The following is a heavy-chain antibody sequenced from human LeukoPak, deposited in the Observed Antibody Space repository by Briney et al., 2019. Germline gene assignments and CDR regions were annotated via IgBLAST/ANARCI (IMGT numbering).Heavy chain of an antibody. J-gene: IGHJ5*02. V-gene: IGHV1-69*13. CDR1: GGTFSSYA. CDR2: IIPIFGTA. CDR3: ATVGVVLVGATRANWFDP. D-gene: IGHD1-26*01. Sequence: SVKVSCKASGGTFSSYAISWVRQAPGQGLEWMGGIIPIFGTANYAQKFQGRVTITADESTSTAYMELSSLRSEDTAVYYCATVGVVLVGATRANWFDPWGQGTLVTVSS.